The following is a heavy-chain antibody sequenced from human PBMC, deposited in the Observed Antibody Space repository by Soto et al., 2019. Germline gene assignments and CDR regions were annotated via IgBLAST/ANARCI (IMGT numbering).Heavy chain of an antibody. CDR1: GFTFSSYA. J-gene: IGHJ4*02. V-gene: IGHV3-23*01. D-gene: IGHD1-26*01. Sequence: EVQLLESGGGLVQPGGSLRLSCAASGFTFSSYAMRWVRQAPVKGLEWVSAISGSGGSTYYADSVKGRFTISRDNSKNTQYLQMNSLRAEDTAVYYCARRCSGSYYDYWGQGTLVTVSS. CDR3: ARRCSGSYYDY. CDR2: ISGSGGST.